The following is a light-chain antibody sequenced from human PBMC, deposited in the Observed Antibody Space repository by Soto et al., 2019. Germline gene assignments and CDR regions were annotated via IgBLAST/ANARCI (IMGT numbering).Light chain of an antibody. CDR3: RSYTSDSSYV. V-gene: IGLV2-14*01. CDR2: AVS. Sequence: QSALTQPASVCGSPGQSITISCSGTSSDVGLYDYVSWYQQHPVKAPQLMIYAVSNRPSGVYNRFSASKSGNTASLFSSGLQAEDEADYYCRSYTSDSSYVFGSGTKVTVL. CDR1: SSDVGLYDY. J-gene: IGLJ1*01.